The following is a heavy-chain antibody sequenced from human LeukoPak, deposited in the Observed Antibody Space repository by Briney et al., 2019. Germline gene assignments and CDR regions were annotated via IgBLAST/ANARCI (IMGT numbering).Heavy chain of an antibody. Sequence: SSVKVSCTASVGTFRSFAIRWVRQAPGQGLEWRGGIIPIFRTANYAQKLQGRVTITADESTSTASMELSSLISEDTAVSSCARALRYYSDSSGYAFDYWGQGTLVTVSS. CDR1: VGTFRSFA. CDR2: IIPIFRTA. V-gene: IGHV1-69*01. J-gene: IGHJ4*02. CDR3: ARALRYYSDSSGYAFDY. D-gene: IGHD3-22*01.